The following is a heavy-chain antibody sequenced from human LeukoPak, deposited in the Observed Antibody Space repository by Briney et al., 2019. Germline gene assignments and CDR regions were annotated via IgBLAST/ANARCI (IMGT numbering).Heavy chain of an antibody. J-gene: IGHJ4*02. Sequence: GGSLRLSCGVYGFSVSGYWMTWVRQAPGRGVEWVANIKRDGSEKNYVDSVKGRFTISRDNAENSLFLQMNSLRVEDTAVYYCAREWQGGIAAAGTRIEGDYWGQGTLVAVSS. D-gene: IGHD6-13*01. V-gene: IGHV3-7*01. CDR2: IKRDGSEK. CDR1: GFSVSGYW. CDR3: AREWQGGIAAAGTRIEGDY.